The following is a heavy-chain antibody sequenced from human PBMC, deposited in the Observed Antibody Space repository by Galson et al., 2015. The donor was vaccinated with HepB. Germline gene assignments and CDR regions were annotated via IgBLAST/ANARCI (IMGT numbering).Heavy chain of an antibody. CDR2: IYPGDSDT. CDR1: GYSFTSYW. CDR3: ARRGQWLLLGRYAFDI. V-gene: IGHV5-51*01. D-gene: IGHD3-22*01. J-gene: IGHJ3*02. Sequence: QSGAEVKKPGESLRISCKGSGYSFTSYWISWVRQMPGKGLEWMGIIYPGDSDTRYSPSFQGQVTISADKSISTAYLQWSSLKASDTAMYYWARRGQWLLLGRYAFDIWGQGTMVTVSS.